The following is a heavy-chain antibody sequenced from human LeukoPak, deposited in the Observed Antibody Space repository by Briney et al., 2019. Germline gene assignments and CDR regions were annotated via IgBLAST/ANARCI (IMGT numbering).Heavy chain of an antibody. Sequence: SETLSLTCAVYGGSFSAYYWSWLRQPPGKGLEWIGEINHSGSTNYNPSLKSRVTISVDTSKNQFSLKLSSVTAADTAVYYCARSNCSGGSCYGGKKKTQLGPRWFDPWGQGTLVTVSS. J-gene: IGHJ5*02. CDR1: GGSFSAYY. CDR2: INHSGST. CDR3: ARSNCSGGSCYGGKKKTQLGPRWFDP. V-gene: IGHV4-34*01. D-gene: IGHD2-15*01.